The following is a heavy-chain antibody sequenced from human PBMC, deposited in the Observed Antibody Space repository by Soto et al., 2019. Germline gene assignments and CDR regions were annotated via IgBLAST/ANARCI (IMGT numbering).Heavy chain of an antibody. CDR1: GFTFSSYA. CDR3: AKESITIVRGVILASHGMDV. J-gene: IGHJ6*02. D-gene: IGHD3-10*01. CDR2: ISYDGSNK. V-gene: IGHV3-30-3*01. Sequence: GGSLRLSCAASGFTFSSYAMHWVRQAPGEGLEWVAVISYDGSNKYYADPVKGRFTISRDNAKNSLYLQMNSLRDEDTAVYYCAKESITIVRGVILASHGMDVWGQGTTVTVSS.